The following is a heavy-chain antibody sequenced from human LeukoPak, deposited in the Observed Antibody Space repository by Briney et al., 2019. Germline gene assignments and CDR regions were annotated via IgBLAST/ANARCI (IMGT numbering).Heavy chain of an antibody. D-gene: IGHD3-16*01. CDR2: IYYSGTT. Sequence: SETLSLTCTVSGGSISNYYWNWIRQPPGKGLEWIGYIYYSGTTNYNPSLKSRVTLSVDKSKNQFSLTLTSLTAADTAVYYCTRGGTDALSYWGQGALVTVSS. CDR3: TRGGTDALSY. CDR1: GGSISNYY. J-gene: IGHJ4*02. V-gene: IGHV4-59*12.